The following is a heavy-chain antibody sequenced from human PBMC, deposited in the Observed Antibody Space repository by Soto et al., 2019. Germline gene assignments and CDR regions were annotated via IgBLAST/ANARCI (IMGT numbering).Heavy chain of an antibody. J-gene: IGHJ5*02. D-gene: IGHD6-13*01. CDR1: GYTFTSYA. V-gene: IGHV1-3*01. CDR3: ARASSSSWGYNWFDP. Sequence: ASVKVSCKASGYTFTSYAMHWVRQAPGQRLEWMGWINAGNGNTKYSQKFQGRVTTTRDTSASTAYMELSSLRSEDTAVYYRARASSSSWGYNWFDPWGQGTLVTVSS. CDR2: INAGNGNT.